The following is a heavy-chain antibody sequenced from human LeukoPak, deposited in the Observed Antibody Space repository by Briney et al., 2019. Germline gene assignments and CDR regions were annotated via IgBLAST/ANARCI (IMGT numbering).Heavy chain of an antibody. CDR3: ARGGSK. Sequence: SETLSLTCTVSGDSISRGGYLWTWIRQHPGKGLEWIGYMYKSGKTYYNPSLKSRVIISIDTSKNQFSLNVSSVTAADTAVYYCARGGSKWGQGTLVTVSS. CDR1: GDSISRGGYL. V-gene: IGHV4-31*03. CDR2: MYKSGKT. J-gene: IGHJ4*02. D-gene: IGHD3-16*01.